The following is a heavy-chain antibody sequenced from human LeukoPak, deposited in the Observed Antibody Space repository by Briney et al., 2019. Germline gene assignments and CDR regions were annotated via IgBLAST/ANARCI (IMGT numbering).Heavy chain of an antibody. V-gene: IGHV3-23*01. CDR3: ARDWGDWINAFDI. CDR1: GFTFSTYA. J-gene: IGHJ3*02. CDR2: ISGSGGST. D-gene: IGHD2-21*02. Sequence: PGGSLRLSCAASGFTFSTYAMTWVRQAPGKGLEWVSGISGSGGSTYYADSVKGRFTISRDNSKNTLYLQMNSLRAEDTAVYYCARDWGDWINAFDIWGQGTVVTVSS.